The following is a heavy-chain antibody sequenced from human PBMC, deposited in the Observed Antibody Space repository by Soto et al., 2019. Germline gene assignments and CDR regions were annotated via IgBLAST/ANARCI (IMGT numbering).Heavy chain of an antibody. D-gene: IGHD6-13*01. V-gene: IGHV3-30*18. CDR3: AKDGRYSSSWYYYGMDV. CDR1: GFTFSSYG. Sequence: RRLSCAASGFTFSSYGMHWVRQAPGKGLEWVAVISYDGSNKYYADSVKGRFTISRDNSKNTLYLQMNSLRAEDTAVYYCAKDGRYSSSWYYYGMDVWGQGTKVTVSS. J-gene: IGHJ6*02. CDR2: ISYDGSNK.